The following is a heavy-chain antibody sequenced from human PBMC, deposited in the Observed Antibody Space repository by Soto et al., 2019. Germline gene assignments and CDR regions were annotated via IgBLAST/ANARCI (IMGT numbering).Heavy chain of an antibody. J-gene: IGHJ6*02. CDR3: ARGDATKIVVTTYYAMDV. V-gene: IGHV1-69*12. D-gene: IGHD3-22*01. CDR1: GGSLSNYG. CDR2: IIPVFGTP. Sequence: QVQLVQSGAEVKKPGSSVMVSCKASGGSLSNYGISWVRQSHGQGLDWMGAIIPVFGTPNYAMKFQDRVTITADESTTTVYVEVRSLTSEDTAVYYCARGDATKIVVTTYYAMDVWGQGTTVTVSS.